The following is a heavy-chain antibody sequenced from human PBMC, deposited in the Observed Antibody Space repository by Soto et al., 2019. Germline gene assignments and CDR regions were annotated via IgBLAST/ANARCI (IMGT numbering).Heavy chain of an antibody. CDR3: ARDWAFDI. Sequence: ASVKVSCKVSGYTLTELSMHWVRQAPGKGLEWMGWFNAGDGETKYSQKFQGRVTIPKDTSTDTAYMELSSLRSEDTAVYYCARDWAFDIWGQGTMVTVSS. CDR2: FNAGDGET. V-gene: IGHV1-24*01. J-gene: IGHJ3*02. CDR1: GYTLTELS.